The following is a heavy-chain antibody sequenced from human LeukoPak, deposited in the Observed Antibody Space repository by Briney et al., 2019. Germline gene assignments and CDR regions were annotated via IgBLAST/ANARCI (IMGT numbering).Heavy chain of an antibody. D-gene: IGHD6-19*01. CDR1: GFTFSSYS. Sequence: GGSLRLSCAASGFTFSSYSMNWVRQAPGKGLEWVSSISSSSSYIYYADSVKGRFTISRDNAKNSLYLQMNTLTAEDTAIYYCARVLGGSGRSGEWFDLWGQGTLVTVSS. CDR2: ISSSSSYI. V-gene: IGHV3-21*01. CDR3: ARVLGGSGRSGEWFDL. J-gene: IGHJ5*02.